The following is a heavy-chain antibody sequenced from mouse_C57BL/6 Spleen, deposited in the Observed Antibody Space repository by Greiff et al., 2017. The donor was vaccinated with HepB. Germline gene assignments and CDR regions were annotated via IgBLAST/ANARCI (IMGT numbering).Heavy chain of an antibody. CDR2: IDPSDSYT. D-gene: IGHD1-3*01. V-gene: IGHV1-59*01. CDR3: ARAGIRMNYFDY. Sequence: VQLQQPGAELVRPGTSVKLSCKASGYTFTSYWMHWVKQRPGQGLEWIGVIDPSDSYTNYNQKFKGKATLTVDTSSSTAYMQLSSLTSEDSAVYYCARAGIRMNYFDYWGQGTTLTVSS. CDR1: GYTFTSYW. J-gene: IGHJ2*01.